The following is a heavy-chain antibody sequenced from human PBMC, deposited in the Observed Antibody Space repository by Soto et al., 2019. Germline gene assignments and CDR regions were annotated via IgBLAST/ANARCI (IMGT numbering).Heavy chain of an antibody. CDR2: IIPIFGTA. V-gene: IGHV1-69*13. D-gene: IGHD6-13*01. J-gene: IGHJ5*02. CDR3: ARDLGQQLFYNWFDP. Sequence: SVKVSCKASGGTFSSYAISWVRQAPGQGLEWMGGIIPIFGTANYAQKLQGRVTITADESTSTAYMELSSLRSEDTAVYYCARDLGQQLFYNWFDPWGQGXLVNVSS. CDR1: GGTFSSYA.